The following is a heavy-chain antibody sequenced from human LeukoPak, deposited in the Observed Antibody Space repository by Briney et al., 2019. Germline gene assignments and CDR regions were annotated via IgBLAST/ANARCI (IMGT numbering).Heavy chain of an antibody. Sequence: GGSLRLSCAASGFTFSSYSMNWVRQAPGKGLEWVSSISSSSSYIYYADSVKGRFTISRDNAKNSLYLQMNSLRAEDTAVYYCARVGSSWPADYWGQGTLVTVSS. V-gene: IGHV3-21*04. CDR1: GFTFSSYS. D-gene: IGHD6-13*01. J-gene: IGHJ4*02. CDR2: ISSSSSYI. CDR3: ARVGSSWPADY.